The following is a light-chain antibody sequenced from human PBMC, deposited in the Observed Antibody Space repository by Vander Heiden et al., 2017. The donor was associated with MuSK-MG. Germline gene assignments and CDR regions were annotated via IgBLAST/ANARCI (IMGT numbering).Light chain of an antibody. CDR2: KAS. CDR3: QQDNSYSPYT. Sequence: DIQMTQSPSTLSASVGDRVTITCRASQSISSWLAWYQQKPGKAPKLLIYKASSLERGVPSRFSGSGYGTEFTLTISSRQPDDFAPYYCQQDNSYSPYTFGQGTKLEIK. J-gene: IGKJ2*01. CDR1: QSISSW. V-gene: IGKV1-5*03.